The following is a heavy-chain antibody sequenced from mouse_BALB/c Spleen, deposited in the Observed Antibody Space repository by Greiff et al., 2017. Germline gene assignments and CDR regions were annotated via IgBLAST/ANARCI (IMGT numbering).Heavy chain of an antibody. CDR3: ARDRRWVRYAMDY. D-gene: IGHD2-3*01. CDR1: GFSLTSYG. J-gene: IGHJ4*01. Sequence: QVQLKQSGPGLVAPSQSLSITCTVSGFSLTSYGVHWVRQPPGKGLEWLGVIWAGGSTNYNSALMSRLSISKDNSKSQVFLKMNSLQTDDTAMYYCARDRRWVRYAMDYWGQGTSVTVSS. V-gene: IGHV2-9*02. CDR2: IWAGGST.